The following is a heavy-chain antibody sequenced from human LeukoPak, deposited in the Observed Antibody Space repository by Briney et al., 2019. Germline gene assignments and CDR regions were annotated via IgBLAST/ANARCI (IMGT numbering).Heavy chain of an antibody. CDR1: GGSINSYY. J-gene: IGHJ4*02. CDR3: ARKTVDYDILTGYYYRGYFDY. Sequence: SETLSLTCTVSGGSINSYYWSWIRQPPGKGLEGSGYIYYSGSTNYNPSLTSRGTISVDTSKNQFSLKLSSVTAADTAVYYCARKTVDYDILTGYYYRGYFDYWGQGTLVTVSS. D-gene: IGHD3-9*01. CDR2: IYYSGST. V-gene: IGHV4-59*01.